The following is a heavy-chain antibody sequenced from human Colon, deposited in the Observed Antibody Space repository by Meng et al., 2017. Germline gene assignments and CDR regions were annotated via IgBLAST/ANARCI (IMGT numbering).Heavy chain of an antibody. CDR3: ARLYYEGYFDY. CDR2: INWNGGST. D-gene: IGHD3-22*01. V-gene: IGHV3-20*04. CDR1: GFTFDDYG. J-gene: IGHJ4*02. Sequence: GGSLTLSCAASGFTFDDYGMSWVRQAPGKGLVWVSGINWNGGSTGYADSVKGRFTISRDNAKNSLYLQMNSLRAEDTALYYCARLYYEGYFDYWGQGTLVTVSS.